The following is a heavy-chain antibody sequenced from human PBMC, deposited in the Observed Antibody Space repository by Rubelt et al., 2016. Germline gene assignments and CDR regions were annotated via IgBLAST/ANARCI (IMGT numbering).Heavy chain of an antibody. CDR3: ARMVNDFWSGYHNWFDP. D-gene: IGHD3-3*01. V-gene: IGHV1-8*01. CDR1: GYTFTSYD. CDR2: MNPKSGNT. Sequence: QVQLVQSGAEVKKPGASVKVSCKASGYTFTSYDINWVRQATGQGLEWMGWMNPKSGNTGYAQKFQGRVTMTRNTSISTAYMGLSSLRSEDTAVYYCARMVNDFWSGYHNWFDPWGQGTLVTVSS. J-gene: IGHJ5*02.